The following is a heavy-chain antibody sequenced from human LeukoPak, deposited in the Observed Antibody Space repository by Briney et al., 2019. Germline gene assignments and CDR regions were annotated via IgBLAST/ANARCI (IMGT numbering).Heavy chain of an antibody. CDR3: AATGITGTTIDY. V-gene: IGHV4-34*01. Sequence: SETLSLTCAVYGGSFSGCYWSWIRQPPGKGLEWIGEINHSGSTNYNPSLKSRVTISVDTSKNQFSLKLSSVTAADTAVYYCAATGITGTTIDYWGQGTLVTVSS. D-gene: IGHD1-7*01. J-gene: IGHJ4*02. CDR2: INHSGST. CDR1: GGSFSGCY.